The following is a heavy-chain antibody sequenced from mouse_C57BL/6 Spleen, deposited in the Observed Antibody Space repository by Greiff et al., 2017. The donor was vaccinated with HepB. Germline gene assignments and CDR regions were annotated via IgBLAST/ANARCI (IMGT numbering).Heavy chain of an antibody. CDR1: GYTFTTYP. Sequence: QVQLKQSGAELVKPGASVKMSCKASGYTFTTYPIEWMKQNHGKSLEWIGNFHPYNDDTKYNEKFKGKATLTVEKSSSTVYLELSRLTSDDSAVYYCAIRSSGYNYAMDYWGQGTSVTVSS. CDR3: AIRSSGYNYAMDY. D-gene: IGHD3-2*02. J-gene: IGHJ4*01. V-gene: IGHV1-47*01. CDR2: FHPYNDDT.